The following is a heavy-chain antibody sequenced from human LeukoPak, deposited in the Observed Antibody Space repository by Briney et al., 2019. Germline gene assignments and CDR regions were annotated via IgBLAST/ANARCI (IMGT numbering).Heavy chain of an antibody. Sequence: GGSLRLSRAASGFTFSSYAMSWDRQAPGQGLEWVSAISGSGGSTYYADSVKGRLTISRDNSKNTLYLQMNSLRAEDTAVYYCAKFPRWLQQLAPFDYWGQGTLVTVSS. CDR3: AKFPRWLQQLAPFDY. CDR1: GFTFSSYA. J-gene: IGHJ4*02. CDR2: ISGSGGST. D-gene: IGHD5-24*01. V-gene: IGHV3-23*01.